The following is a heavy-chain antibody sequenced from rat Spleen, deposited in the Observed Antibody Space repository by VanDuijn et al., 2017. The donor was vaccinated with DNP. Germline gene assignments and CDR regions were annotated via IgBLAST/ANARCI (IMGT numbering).Heavy chain of an antibody. V-gene: IGHV2-30*01. D-gene: IGHD1-10*01. J-gene: IGHJ2*01. CDR1: GFSLTTYN. CDR3: ARGNNRDH. Sequence: QVQLKESGPGLVQPSQTLSLTCTVSGFSLTTYNVHWVRQPTGKGLEWMGIIWTGGNTDYNSTLKSRLSISRDTSKSQVFLKMNSVQTEDTAMYFCARGNNRDHWGQGVMVTVSS. CDR2: IWTGGNT.